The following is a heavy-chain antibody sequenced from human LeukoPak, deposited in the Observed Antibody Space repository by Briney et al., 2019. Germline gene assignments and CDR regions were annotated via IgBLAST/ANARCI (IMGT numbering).Heavy chain of an antibody. CDR3: TTGVNYGDSPFDY. Sequence: GGSLRLSCAASGFALSDAWMSWVRQAPGKGLEWVGRIKSKTDGGTTDYAAPVKGRFTISRDDSKNTLYLQMISLKTEDTAVYYCTTGVNYGDSPFDYWGQGTLVTVSS. V-gene: IGHV3-15*01. D-gene: IGHD4-17*01. CDR1: GFALSDAW. CDR2: IKSKTDGGTT. J-gene: IGHJ4*02.